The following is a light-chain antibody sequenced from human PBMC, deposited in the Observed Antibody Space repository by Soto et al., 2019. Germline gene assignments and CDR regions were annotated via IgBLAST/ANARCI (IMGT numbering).Light chain of an antibody. V-gene: IGLV2-14*01. CDR1: ISDIGGYNF. J-gene: IGLJ2*01. Sequence: QSALTQPASVSGSPGQSITISCTGTISDIGGYNFISWYQHHPGKAPKLVIYDVNNRPSGISYRFSGSKSGNTASLTISGLQAEDEADYYCASYTSSSTLDVVFGGGTKVTVL. CDR3: ASYTSSSTLDVV. CDR2: DVN.